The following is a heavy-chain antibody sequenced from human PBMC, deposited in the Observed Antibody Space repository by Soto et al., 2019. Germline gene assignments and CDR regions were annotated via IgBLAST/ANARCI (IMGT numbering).Heavy chain of an antibody. J-gene: IGHJ6*02. CDR1: GGSISSYY. CDR3: ARDDIVVVPAALPTDYYYYYGMDV. V-gene: IGHV4-4*07. D-gene: IGHD2-2*01. CDR2: IYTSGST. Sequence: ETLSLTCTVSGGSISSYYWSWIRQPAGKGLEWIGRIYTSGSTNYNPSLKSRVTMSVDTSKNQFSLKLSSVTAADTAVYYCARDDIVVVPAALPTDYYYYYGMDVWGQGTTVTVSS.